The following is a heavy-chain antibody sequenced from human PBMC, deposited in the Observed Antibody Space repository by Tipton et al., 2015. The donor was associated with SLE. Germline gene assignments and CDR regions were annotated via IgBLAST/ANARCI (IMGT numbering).Heavy chain of an antibody. Sequence: LRLSCTVSGGSISSSTYYWGWIRQPPGKGLEWVGSIYYTGTTYYTPSLKSRVTISVDTSKNQFALRLRSVTAADTAVYYCARPDYCAGGTCYLDWGQGILVTASS. V-gene: IGHV4-39*06. D-gene: IGHD2-8*02. CDR3: ARPDYCAGGTCYLD. J-gene: IGHJ4*02. CDR1: GGSISSSTYY. CDR2: IYYTGTT.